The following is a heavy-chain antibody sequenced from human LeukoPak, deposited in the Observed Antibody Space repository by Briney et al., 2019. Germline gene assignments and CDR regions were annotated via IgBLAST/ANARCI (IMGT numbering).Heavy chain of an antibody. D-gene: IGHD2-15*01. CDR3: ASVEKGYCSGGSCYPI. CDR1: GGSFSGYY. V-gene: IGHV4-34*01. J-gene: IGHJ3*02. Sequence: SETLSLTCAVYGGSFSGYYWSWIRQPPGKGLEWIGEINHSGSTNYNPSPKSRVTISVDTSKNQFSLKLSSVTAADTAVYYCASVEKGYCSGGSCYPIWGQGTMVTVSS. CDR2: INHSGST.